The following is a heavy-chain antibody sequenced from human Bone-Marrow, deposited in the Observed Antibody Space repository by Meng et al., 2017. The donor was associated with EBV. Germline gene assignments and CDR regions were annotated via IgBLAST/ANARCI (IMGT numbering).Heavy chain of an antibody. CDR2: IYHSGST. D-gene: IGHD4-23*01. J-gene: IGHJ4*02. CDR3: ASLPDYGGNSGDY. CDR1: GGSISSSNW. Sequence: QVKMQEAGPGLVNPSGTPSLTCAVSGGSISSSNWWSWVRQPPGKGLEWIGEIYHSGSTSYNPSLKSRVTISVDKSKNQFSLKLSSVTAADTAVYYCASLPDYGGNSGDYWGQGTLVTVSS. V-gene: IGHV4-4*02.